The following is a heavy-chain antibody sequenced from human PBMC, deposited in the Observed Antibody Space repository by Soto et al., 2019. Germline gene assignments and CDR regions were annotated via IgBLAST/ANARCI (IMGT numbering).Heavy chain of an antibody. CDR2: IDPNSGGT. D-gene: IGHD5-12*01. CDR1: GYTFTGYY. CDR3: ARGTLRRDGYNPY. J-gene: IGHJ4*02. Sequence: ASVKVSCKASGYTFTGYYMHWVRQAPGQGLEWMGWIDPNSGGTNYAQKFQGRVTMTRDTSISTAYMELSRLRSDDTAVYYCARGTLRRDGYNPYWGQGTLVTVSS. V-gene: IGHV1-2*02.